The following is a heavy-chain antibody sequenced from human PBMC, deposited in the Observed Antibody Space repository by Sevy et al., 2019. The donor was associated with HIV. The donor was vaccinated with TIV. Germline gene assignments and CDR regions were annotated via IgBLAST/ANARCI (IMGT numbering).Heavy chain of an antibody. CDR2: ITRKIDGETP. Sequence: GGSLRLSCAASGFTFSNSFMSWARQAPGRGREWVGRITRKIDGETPLYAAPVKGRFTISRDDSRNTMYLQMDSLKIEDTAMYYCGTGDAYDVSGQGTTVTVSS. V-gene: IGHV3-15*06. CDR1: GFTFSNSF. D-gene: IGHD1-1*01. CDR3: GTGDAYDV. J-gene: IGHJ3*01.